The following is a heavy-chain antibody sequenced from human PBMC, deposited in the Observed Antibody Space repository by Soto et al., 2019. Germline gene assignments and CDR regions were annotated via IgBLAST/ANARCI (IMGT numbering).Heavy chain of an antibody. V-gene: IGHV5-51*01. Sequence: GESLKISCKGSGYSFTSYWIGWVRQMPGKGLEWMGIIYPGDSDTRYSPSFQGQVTISADKSISTAYLQWSSLKASDTAMYYCARPNPVLERKDAFDIWGQGTMVTVPS. J-gene: IGHJ3*02. CDR3: ARPNPVLERKDAFDI. D-gene: IGHD1-1*01. CDR1: GYSFTSYW. CDR2: IYPGDSDT.